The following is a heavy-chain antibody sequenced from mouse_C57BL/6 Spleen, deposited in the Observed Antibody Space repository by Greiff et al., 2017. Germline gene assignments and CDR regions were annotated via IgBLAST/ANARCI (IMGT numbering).Heavy chain of an antibody. D-gene: IGHD4-1*01. CDR3: AIKSGTRAMDY. V-gene: IGHV1-74*01. CDR1: GYTFTSYW. CDR2: IHPSDSDT. J-gene: IGHJ4*01. Sequence: QVQLQQPGAELVKPGASVKVSCKASGYTFTSYWMHWVKQRPGQGLEWIGRIHPSDSDTNYNQKFKGKATLTVDKSSSTAYMQLSSLTSGDSAVYYCAIKSGTRAMDYWGQGTSVTVSS.